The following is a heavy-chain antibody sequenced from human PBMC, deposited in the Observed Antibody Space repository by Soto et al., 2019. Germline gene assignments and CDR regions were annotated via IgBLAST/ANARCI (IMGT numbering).Heavy chain of an antibody. CDR1: GYTFTSYY. D-gene: IGHD3-10*01. J-gene: IGHJ3*02. CDR3: ARDRAVRDAFDI. Sequence: QVQLVQSGAEVKKPGASVKVSCKASGYTFTSYYMHWVRQAPGQGLEWMGIINPSGGSTSYAQKFHGRVTMTRDTSTSTVYMELSSLRSEDTAVYYCARDRAVRDAFDIWGQGTMVTVSS. CDR2: INPSGGST. V-gene: IGHV1-46*03.